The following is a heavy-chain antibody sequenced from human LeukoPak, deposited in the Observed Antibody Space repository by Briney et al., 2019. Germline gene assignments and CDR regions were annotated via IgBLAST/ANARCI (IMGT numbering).Heavy chain of an antibody. CDR3: ARRDDYGDYRDY. CDR1: GGSISSSSYY. CDR2: IYYSGST. D-gene: IGHD4-17*01. Sequence: TSETLSLTCTVSGGSISSSSYYWGWIRQPPGKGLEWIGSIYYSGSTYYNPSLKSRVTTSVDTSKNQFSLKLSSVTAADTAVYYCARRDDYGDYRDYWGQGTLVTVSS. V-gene: IGHV4-39*01. J-gene: IGHJ4*02.